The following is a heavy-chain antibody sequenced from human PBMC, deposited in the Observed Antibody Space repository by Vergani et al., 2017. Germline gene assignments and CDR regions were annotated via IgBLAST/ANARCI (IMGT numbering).Heavy chain of an antibody. D-gene: IGHD2-8*02. Sequence: QVTLRESGPALVKPTQTLTLTCTFSGFSLSTSGMCVSWIRQPPGKALEWLARIDWDDDKYYSTSLKTRLTISKDTSKYQVVLTMTNMDPVDTATYYCARVSYWYYGMDVWGQGTTVTVSS. J-gene: IGHJ6*02. CDR3: ARVSYWYYGMDV. V-gene: IGHV2-70*15. CDR2: IDWDDDK. CDR1: GFSLSTSGMC.